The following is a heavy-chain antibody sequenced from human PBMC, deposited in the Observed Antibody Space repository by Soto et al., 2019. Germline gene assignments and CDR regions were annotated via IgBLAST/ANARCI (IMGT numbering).Heavy chain of an antibody. CDR1: GFIFSTYT. CDR2: ISSNGGST. D-gene: IGHD6-13*01. Sequence: GGSLRLSCSASGFIFSTYTMHWVRQAPGKGLEYVSGISSNGGSTYYADSVKGRFAISRDNPKNIMHLQMSSLRTEDTAVYYCARHPERIAQIGWFDPWGQGTLVTVSS. J-gene: IGHJ5*02. V-gene: IGHV3-64D*08. CDR3: ARHPERIAQIGWFDP.